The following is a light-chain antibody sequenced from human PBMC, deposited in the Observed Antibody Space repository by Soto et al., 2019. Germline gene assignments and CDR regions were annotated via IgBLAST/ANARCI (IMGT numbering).Light chain of an antibody. V-gene: IGKV3-15*01. CDR2: GAS. CDR1: QSISGT. Sequence: EIVMTQSPATLSVSPGGRATLSCRASQSISGTLAWYQQKPGQAPRLLIYGASTRATSFPARFSGSGAGTVFTLTISSLQSDYFAVYYCQQYNNWPWTFGQGTKVDIK. J-gene: IGKJ1*01. CDR3: QQYNNWPWT.